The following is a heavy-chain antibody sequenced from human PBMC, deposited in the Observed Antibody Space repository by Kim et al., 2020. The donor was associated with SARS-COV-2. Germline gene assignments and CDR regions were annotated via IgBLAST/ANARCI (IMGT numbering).Heavy chain of an antibody. V-gene: IGHV3-72*01. CDR2: ARNKANSYTT. CDR3: TRGGTAQSGYYNPMDV. J-gene: IGHJ6*02. D-gene: IGHD5-18*01. CDR1: GFTFSDHY. Sequence: GGSLRLSCAASGFTFSDHYMDWVRQAPGQGLEWVGRARNKANSYTTEFAASVKGRFAISRDDSKNSLYLHLNSLKTEDTAVYFCTRGGTAQSGYYNPMDVWGQGNTVIVSS.